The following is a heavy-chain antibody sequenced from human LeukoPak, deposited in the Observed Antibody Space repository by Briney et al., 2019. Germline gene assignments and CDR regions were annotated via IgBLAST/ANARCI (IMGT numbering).Heavy chain of an antibody. V-gene: IGHV4-59*01. D-gene: IGHD2-2*01. CDR1: GGSISSYY. CDR3: AGGLPAASFDP. CDR2: IYYSGST. Sequence: SETLSLTCTVSGGSISSYYWSWIRQPPGKGLEWIGYIYYSGSTNYNPSLKSRVTISVDTSKNQFSLKLSSVTAADTAVYYCAGGLPAASFDPGGKGTLVTVSS. J-gene: IGHJ5*02.